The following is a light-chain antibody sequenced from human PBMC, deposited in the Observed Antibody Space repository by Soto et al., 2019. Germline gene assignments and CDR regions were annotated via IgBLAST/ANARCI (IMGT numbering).Light chain of an antibody. V-gene: IGLV2-23*02. CDR3: CSFAGGATFV. Sequence: QSALTQPASVSGSPGQSITISCTGTSSDVGGSKYVSWYQQHPGKAPRLIIYEATKRPSGVSDRFSASKSGNTASLTISALQAEDEAYYSCCSFAGGATFVFGGGTQLTVL. CDR2: EAT. J-gene: IGLJ2*01. CDR1: SSDVGGSKY.